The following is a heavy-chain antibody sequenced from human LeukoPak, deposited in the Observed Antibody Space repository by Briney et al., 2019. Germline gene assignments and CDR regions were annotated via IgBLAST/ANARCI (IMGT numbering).Heavy chain of an antibody. D-gene: IGHD5-12*01. CDR2: ISSTSSYT. Sequence: TGGSLRLSCAASGFTFSDYYMNWIRQAPGKGLEWLSYISSTSSYTNYADSVEGRFTISRDNAKNSLYLQMNSLRAEDTAVYYCARSRRGYSGYDEESDYWGQGTLVTVSS. J-gene: IGHJ4*02. CDR1: GFTFSDYY. CDR3: ARSRRGYSGYDEESDY. V-gene: IGHV3-11*03.